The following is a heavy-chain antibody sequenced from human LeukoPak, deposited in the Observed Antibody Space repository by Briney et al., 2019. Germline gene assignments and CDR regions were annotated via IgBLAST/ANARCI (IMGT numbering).Heavy chain of an antibody. D-gene: IGHD6-13*01. Sequence: SETLSLTCTVSGVSISSYYWSWIRQPPGKGLEWIGYISYSGSTNHNPSLKSRVTISVDTSKNQFSLKLSSVTAADTAVYYCARLGVVAAAGTLNDYWGQGTLVTVSS. CDR1: GVSISSYY. CDR3: ARLGVVAAAGTLNDY. V-gene: IGHV4-59*12. CDR2: ISYSGST. J-gene: IGHJ4*02.